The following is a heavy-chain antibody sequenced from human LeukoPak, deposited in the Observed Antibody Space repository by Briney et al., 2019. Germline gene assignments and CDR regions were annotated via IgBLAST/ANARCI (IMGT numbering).Heavy chain of an antibody. CDR3: ARDITVVVFYHYGMDV. D-gene: IGHD3-10*01. CDR1: GGSISSSSYY. Sequence: PSETLSLTCTVSGGSISSSSYYWGWIRQPPGKGLEWIGSIYYSGSTYYNPSLKSRVTISVDTSKNQFSLKLSSVTAADTAVYYCARDITVVVFYHYGMDVWGQGTTVTVSS. CDR2: IYYSGST. V-gene: IGHV4-39*02. J-gene: IGHJ6*02.